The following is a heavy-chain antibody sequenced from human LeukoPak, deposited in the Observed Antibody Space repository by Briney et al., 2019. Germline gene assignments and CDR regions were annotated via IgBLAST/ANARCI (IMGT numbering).Heavy chain of an antibody. J-gene: IGHJ5*02. CDR1: GDSVSGNSAT. CDR2: TYYRSKWFN. D-gene: IGHD5-18*01. V-gene: IGHV6-1*01. Sequence: SQTLSLTCAISGDSVSGNSATWNWIRQSPSRGLEWLGRTYYRSKWFNDYAVSVKGRITINPDTSKNQFSLHLNSVTPEDTAVYYCAGYSYGVRPSWGQGTLVTVSS. CDR3: AGYSYGVRPS.